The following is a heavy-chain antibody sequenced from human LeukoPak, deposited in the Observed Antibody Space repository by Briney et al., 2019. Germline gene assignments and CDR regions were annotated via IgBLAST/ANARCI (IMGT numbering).Heavy chain of an antibody. J-gene: IGHJ4*02. Sequence: PEGSLRLSCAASGFTFSDYYMSWIRQAPGKGLEWVSYISSSGSTIYYADSVKGRFTISRDNAKNSLYLKMNSLRAEDTAVYYCARLELRYFDWLPTQIDYWGQGTLVTVSS. CDR3: ARLELRYFDWLPTQIDY. V-gene: IGHV3-11*04. CDR2: ISSSGSTI. D-gene: IGHD3-9*01. CDR1: GFTFSDYY.